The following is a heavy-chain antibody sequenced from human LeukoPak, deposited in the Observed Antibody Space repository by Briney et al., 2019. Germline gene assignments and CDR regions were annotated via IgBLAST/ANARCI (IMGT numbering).Heavy chain of an antibody. CDR1: GFTFSSYA. D-gene: IGHD1-7*01. CDR2: ISYDGSNK. CDR3: ASFNWNYGYYGMDV. Sequence: GGSLRLSCAASGFTFSSYAMHWVRQAPGKGLEWVAVISYDGSNKYYADSVKGRFTISRDNAKNSLYLQMNSLRAEDTAVYYCASFNWNYGYYGMDVWGQGTTVTVSS. J-gene: IGHJ6*02. V-gene: IGHV3-30-3*01.